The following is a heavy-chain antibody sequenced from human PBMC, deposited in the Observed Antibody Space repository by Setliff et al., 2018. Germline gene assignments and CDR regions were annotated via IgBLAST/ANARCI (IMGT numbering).Heavy chain of an antibody. Sequence: KTSETLSLICAVYGGSFSGYYWSWIRQPPGKRLEWIGEIIHSGSTNYNPSLKSRVTISMDTSKNQFSLKVPSVTAADTAVYYCARSFSRSGKFLLDYWGQGALVTVSS. D-gene: IGHD1-26*01. CDR1: GGSFSGYY. CDR2: IIHSGST. J-gene: IGHJ4*02. CDR3: ARSFSRSGKFLLDY. V-gene: IGHV4-34*12.